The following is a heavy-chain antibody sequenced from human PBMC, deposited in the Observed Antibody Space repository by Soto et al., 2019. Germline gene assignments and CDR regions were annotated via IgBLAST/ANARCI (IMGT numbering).Heavy chain of an antibody. Sequence: QVQLVQSGAEVKKPGASVKVSCKASGYTFADYYLHWVRQAPGQGLEWMGWINPNSGDTSSAQKFQGWVTMTRDTSSGTAYRELSRLRSDDTAVYYCARDAGPVGATQGAAFDIWGKGTMVTVSS. CDR1: GYTFADYY. D-gene: IGHD1-26*01. V-gene: IGHV1-2*04. CDR3: ARDAGPVGATQGAAFDI. CDR2: INPNSGDT. J-gene: IGHJ3*02.